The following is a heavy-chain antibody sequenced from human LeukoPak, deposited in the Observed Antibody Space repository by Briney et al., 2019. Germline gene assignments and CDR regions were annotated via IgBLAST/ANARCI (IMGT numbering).Heavy chain of an antibody. CDR2: INPGGNEI. D-gene: IGHD7-27*01. J-gene: IGHJ4*02. CDR3: MCWGTDNH. Sequence: PGGSLRLSCTFAGLTFGSYWMNWVRQAPGKGLEWVANINPGGNEIRSVDSVKGRSIISRDNAENSLDLQMSSLRVEDTAVYYCMCWGTDNHWGQGILVTVSS. V-gene: IGHV3-7*01. CDR1: GLTFGSYW.